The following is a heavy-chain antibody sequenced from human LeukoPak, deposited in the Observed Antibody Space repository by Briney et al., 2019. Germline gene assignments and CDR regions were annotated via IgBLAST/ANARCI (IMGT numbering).Heavy chain of an antibody. CDR2: THYSGST. Sequence: SETLSLTCTVSGGSISSYFWSWIRQPPGKGLEWIGYTHYSGSTNYNPSLKSRVTISVDTSKNQFSLKVSSVTAAETVVYYCVRFRSGYSFDYWGQGTLVTVSS. CDR1: GGSISSYF. V-gene: IGHV4-59*01. CDR3: VRFRSGYSFDY. D-gene: IGHD3-22*01. J-gene: IGHJ4*02.